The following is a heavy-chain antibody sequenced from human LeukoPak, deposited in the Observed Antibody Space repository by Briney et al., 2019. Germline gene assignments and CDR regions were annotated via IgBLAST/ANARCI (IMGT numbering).Heavy chain of an antibody. J-gene: IGHJ4*02. V-gene: IGHV3-7*01. CDR3: ARGGRSGYFIY. CDR1: GFTFSDFY. CDR2: IKKDGSER. D-gene: IGHD1-1*01. Sequence: GGSLRLSCAASGFTFSDFYMSWVRQAPGKGLEWVANIKKDGSERSYVDSVRDRFTISRDNAKNSLYLQMNSLRAEDTAMYYCARGGRSGYFIYWGQGALVTVSS.